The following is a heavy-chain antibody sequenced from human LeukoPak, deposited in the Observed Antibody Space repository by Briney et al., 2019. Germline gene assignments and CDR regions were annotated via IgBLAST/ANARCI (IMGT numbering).Heavy chain of an antibody. J-gene: IGHJ6*02. CDR3: AREEMTTVSASYYFFALDV. V-gene: IGHV3-66*02. D-gene: IGHD4-11*01. CDR1: GFTVSSNY. Sequence: GGSLRPSCEASGFTVSSNYMTWVRQAPGKGLEWLSVMYSGGITYHADSVKGRFTISRDNSKNTLYLQMNSLRPDDTAVYYCAREEMTTVSASYYFFALDVWGQGATVTVS. CDR2: MYSGGIT.